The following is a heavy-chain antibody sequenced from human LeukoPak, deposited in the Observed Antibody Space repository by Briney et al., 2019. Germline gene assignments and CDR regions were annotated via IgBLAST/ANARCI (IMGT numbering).Heavy chain of an antibody. CDR3: ARAGRNGERRVDR. V-gene: IGHV5-51*01. J-gene: IGHJ5*02. D-gene: IGHD1-1*01. CDR1: GYRFTSYW. Sequence: PGESLKISCKGSGYRFTSYWIGWVRQMPGKGPEWMGIIYPGDSDTRSSPSLQGQVTIPADNSISTSCVQWSSLEAADTAMYYCARAGRNGERRVDRWGQGTLVTVSS. CDR2: IYPGDSDT.